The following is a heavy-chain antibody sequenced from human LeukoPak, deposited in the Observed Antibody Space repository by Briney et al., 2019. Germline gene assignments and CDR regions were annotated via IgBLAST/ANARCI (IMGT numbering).Heavy chain of an antibody. CDR2: KSYVGSNT. Sequence: PSGGSLRLSCGASGFSFSSYVMHWVRQAPGKGLGGVAVKSYVGSNTYHADSVKGRFTISRDNSGNTLYLQMNSLRAEDTAVYYCAKVNTLGGVIASHYYGMDVWGQGTTVTVSS. J-gene: IGHJ6*02. D-gene: IGHD3-16*02. V-gene: IGHV3-30*18. CDR3: AKVNTLGGVIASHYYGMDV. CDR1: GFSFSSYV.